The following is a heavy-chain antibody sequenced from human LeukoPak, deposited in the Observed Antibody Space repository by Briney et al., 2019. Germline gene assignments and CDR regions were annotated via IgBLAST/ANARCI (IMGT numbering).Heavy chain of an antibody. CDR1: GFTFSGSA. J-gene: IGHJ4*02. Sequence: GGSLRLSCAASGFTFSGSAMHWVRQAPGKGLEWVSSISSSSSYIYYADSVKGRFTISRDNAKNSLYLQMNSLRAEDTAVYYCARENERGYNDYWGQGTLVTVSS. V-gene: IGHV3-21*01. CDR3: ARENERGYNDY. D-gene: IGHD5-12*01. CDR2: ISSSSSYI.